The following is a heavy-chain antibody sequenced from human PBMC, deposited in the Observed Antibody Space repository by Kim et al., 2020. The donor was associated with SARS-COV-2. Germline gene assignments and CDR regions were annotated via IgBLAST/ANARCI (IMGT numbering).Heavy chain of an antibody. CDR1: GFTFSSYA. CDR3: ARVGGEYGSGSYYSGPESY. V-gene: IGHV3-30*04. J-gene: IGHJ4*02. Sequence: GGSLRLSCAASGFTFSSYAMHWVRQAPGKGLEWVAVISYDGSNKYYADSVKGRFTISRDNSKNTLYLQMNSLRAEDTAVYYCARVGGEYGSGSYYSGPESYWGQGTLVTVSS. CDR2: ISYDGSNK. D-gene: IGHD3-10*01.